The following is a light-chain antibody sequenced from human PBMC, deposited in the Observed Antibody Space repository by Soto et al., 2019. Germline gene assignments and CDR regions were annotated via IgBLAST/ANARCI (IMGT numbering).Light chain of an antibody. CDR3: QQRSNWPLT. Sequence: EIVLTQSPATLSLSPGERATLSCGASQSVSSFLAWYQQKPGQAPRLHIYDASNRATGIPARFSGSGSGTDFTLTISSLEPEYVAVYYCQQRSNWPLTFGGGTTVEIK. J-gene: IGKJ4*01. CDR1: QSVSSF. CDR2: DAS. V-gene: IGKV3-11*01.